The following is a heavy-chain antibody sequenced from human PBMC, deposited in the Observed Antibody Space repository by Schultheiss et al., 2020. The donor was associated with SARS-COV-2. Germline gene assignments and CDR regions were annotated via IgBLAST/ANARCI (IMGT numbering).Heavy chain of an antibody. CDR1: GASISSYY. J-gene: IGHJ5*02. V-gene: IGHV4-59*01. Sequence: SETLSLTCSVSGASISSYYWSWIRQPPGKGLEWIGYMYDSGSTNYNPSLKSRVTISVDTSKNQFSLKLSSVTAADTAVYYCARGWPGYCSGGSCPGRGGRNWFDPWGQGTLVTVSS. CDR3: ARGWPGYCSGGSCPGRGGRNWFDP. D-gene: IGHD2-15*01. CDR2: MYDSGST.